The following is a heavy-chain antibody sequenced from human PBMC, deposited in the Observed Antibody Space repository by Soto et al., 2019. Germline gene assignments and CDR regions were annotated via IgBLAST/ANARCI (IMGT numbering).Heavy chain of an antibody. D-gene: IGHD6-13*01. CDR3: ARLSGIGYYYFGMDV. V-gene: IGHV4-59*08. J-gene: IGHJ6*02. Sequence: SETLSVTCTVSGGSISNYYWSWIRQPPGKGLEWIGYIHYSGSTKYNPSLNSLVTISVDTSKYQFSLRLTSVTAADTAVYYCARLSGIGYYYFGMDVWGQGTTVTVSS. CDR1: GGSISNYY. CDR2: IHYSGST.